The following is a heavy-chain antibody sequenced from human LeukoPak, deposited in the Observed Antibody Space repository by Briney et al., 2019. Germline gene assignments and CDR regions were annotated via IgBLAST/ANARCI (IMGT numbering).Heavy chain of an antibody. J-gene: IGHJ4*02. Sequence: PGGSLRLSCAASGFTFSSYEMNWVRQAPGKGLEWVSYISSSGSTIYYADSVKGRFTISRDNAKNSLYLQMNSLRAEDTAVYYCTPQYGSGSYYEKFDYWGQGTLVTVPS. V-gene: IGHV3-48*03. D-gene: IGHD3-10*01. CDR1: GFTFSSYE. CDR2: ISSSGSTI. CDR3: TPQYGSGSYYEKFDY.